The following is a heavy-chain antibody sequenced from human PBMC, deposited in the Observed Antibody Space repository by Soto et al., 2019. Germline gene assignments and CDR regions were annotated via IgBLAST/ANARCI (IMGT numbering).Heavy chain of an antibody. Sequence: EVQLLESGGGLVQPGGSLRLSCAASGFTFSSYAMSWVRQAPGKGLEWVSAISGSGGSTYYADSVKGRFTISRDNSKNTLYLQMNSLRAEDTAVYYCAKDGYYDFWSGSGAFDIWGQGTMVTVSS. D-gene: IGHD3-3*01. V-gene: IGHV3-23*01. CDR3: AKDGYYDFWSGSGAFDI. CDR1: GFTFSSYA. CDR2: ISGSGGST. J-gene: IGHJ3*02.